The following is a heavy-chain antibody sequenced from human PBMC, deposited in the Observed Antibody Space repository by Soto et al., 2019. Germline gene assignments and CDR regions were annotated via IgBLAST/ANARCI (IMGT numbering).Heavy chain of an antibody. V-gene: IGHV3-48*01. CDR1: GFTFTTFS. CDR2: IHSSSTTI. CDR3: ARGNYCSGDRCSDEPNWCGP. Sequence: EVQLVESGGGLVQPGGSLRLSFAASGFTFTTFSMNWVRQAPGKGLEWVSYIHSSSTTIFYADSVKGRFTISRDNAKNSLYLQMNSLRVEDTAVYYCARGNYCSGDRCSDEPNWCGPWGQGTLVTVSS. D-gene: IGHD2-15*01. J-gene: IGHJ5*02.